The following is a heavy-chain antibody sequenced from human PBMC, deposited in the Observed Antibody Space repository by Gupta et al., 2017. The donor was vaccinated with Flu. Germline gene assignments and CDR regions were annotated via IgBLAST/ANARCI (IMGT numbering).Heavy chain of an antibody. CDR3: ARGLGYCSSTSCYYSYYYYYGMDV. Sequence: GYTFTSYDINWVRQATGQGLEWMGWMNPNSGNTGYAQKFQGRVTMTRNTSISTAYMELSSLRSEDTAVYYCARGLGYCSSTSCYYSYYYYYGMDVWGQGTTVTVSS. J-gene: IGHJ6*02. D-gene: IGHD2-2*01. CDR2: MNPNSGNT. V-gene: IGHV1-8*01. CDR1: GYTFTSYD.